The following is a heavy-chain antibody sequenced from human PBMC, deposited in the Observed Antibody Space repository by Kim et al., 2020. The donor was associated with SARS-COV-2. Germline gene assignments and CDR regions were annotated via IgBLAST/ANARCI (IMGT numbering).Heavy chain of an antibody. Sequence: SVKVSCKASGCTFSSYAISWVRQAPGQGLEWMGGIIPNFGTAKYAQKFQGRVTITADESTSTAYMELSSLRSEDTAVYYCAQTADIVVVTAKNITMVRGVRGTSEAVEIWGQGAMGSVSS. CDR1: GCTFSSYA. CDR3: AQTADIVVVTAKNITMVRGVRGTSEAVEI. V-gene: IGHV1-69*13. CDR2: IIPNFGTA. D-gene: IGHD3-10*01. J-gene: IGHJ3*02.